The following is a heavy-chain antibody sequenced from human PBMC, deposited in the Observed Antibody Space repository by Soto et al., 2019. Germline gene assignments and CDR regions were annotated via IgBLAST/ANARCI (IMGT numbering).Heavy chain of an antibody. CDR1: GGTFSSYT. D-gene: IGHD6-13*01. CDR3: AKDGISQQLIRGYYYYGMDV. V-gene: IGHV1-69*04. J-gene: IGHJ6*02. Sequence: SVKVSCKASGGTFSSYTISWVRQAPGQGLEWMGRIIPILGIANYAQKFQGRVTITADKSTSTAYMELSSLRSEDTAVYYCAKDGISQQLIRGYYYYGMDVWGQGTTVTVSS. CDR2: IIPILGIA.